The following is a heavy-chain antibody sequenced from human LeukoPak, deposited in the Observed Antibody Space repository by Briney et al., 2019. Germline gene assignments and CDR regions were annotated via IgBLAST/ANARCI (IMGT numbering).Heavy chain of an antibody. V-gene: IGHV1-46*01. CDR1: GYTFTSYY. CDR2: INPSGGST. Sequence: ASVKVSCKASGYTFTSYYMHWVRQAPGQGLEWMGIINPSGGSTSYAQKFQGRVTMTRDTSTSTIYMELSSLRSEDTAVYYCARLLINDYGDYGDYWGQGTLSPSPQ. J-gene: IGHJ4*02. D-gene: IGHD4-17*01. CDR3: ARLLINDYGDYGDY.